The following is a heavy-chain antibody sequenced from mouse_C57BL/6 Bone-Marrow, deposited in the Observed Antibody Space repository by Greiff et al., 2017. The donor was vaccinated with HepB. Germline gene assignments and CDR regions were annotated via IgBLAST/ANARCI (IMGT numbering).Heavy chain of an antibody. D-gene: IGHD2-12*01. V-gene: IGHV2-2*01. CDR2: IWSGGST. J-gene: IGHJ1*03. Sequence: VNLVESGPGLVQPSQSLSITCTVSGFSLTSYGVHWVRQSPGKGLEWLGVIWSGGSTDYNAAFISRLSISKDNSKSQVFFKMNSLQADDTAIYYCARNSAYDDWYFDVWGTGTTVTVSS. CDR1: GFSLTSYG. CDR3: ARNSAYDDWYFDV.